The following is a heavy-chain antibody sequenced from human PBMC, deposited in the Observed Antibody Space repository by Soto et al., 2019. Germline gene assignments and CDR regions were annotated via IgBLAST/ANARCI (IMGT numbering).Heavy chain of an antibody. D-gene: IGHD1-7*01. CDR2: TYYRSKWYN. Sequence: SQTLSLTCAISGDSVSSNSAAWNWIRKSPSRGLEWLGRTYYRSKWYNDYAVSVKSRITINPDTSKNQFSLQLNSVTPEDTAVYYCARELELPGHYYYGTDVWGNGTTVNASS. CDR1: GDSVSSNSAA. V-gene: IGHV6-1*01. CDR3: ARELELPGHYYYGTDV. J-gene: IGHJ6*04.